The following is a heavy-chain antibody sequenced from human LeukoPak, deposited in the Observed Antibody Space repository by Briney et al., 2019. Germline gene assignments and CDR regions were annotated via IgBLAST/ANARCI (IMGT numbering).Heavy chain of an antibody. V-gene: IGHV4-59*01. Sequence: SETLSLTCTVSGGSISSYYWSWIRQPPGKGLEWIGYIYYSGSTNYNPSLKSRVTISVDTSKNQFSLKLSSVTAADTAVYYCAGFGSGSQIDYWGQGTLVTVSS. CDR1: GGSISSYY. CDR2: IYYSGST. J-gene: IGHJ4*02. D-gene: IGHD6-19*01. CDR3: AGFGSGSQIDY.